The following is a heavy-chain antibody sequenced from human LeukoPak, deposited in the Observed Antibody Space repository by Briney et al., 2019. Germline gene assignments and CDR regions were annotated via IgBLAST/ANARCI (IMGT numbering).Heavy chain of an antibody. V-gene: IGHV3-64D*06. Sequence: GGSLRLSCSASGFTFSSYAMHWVRQAPGKGLEYVSAISSNGGSTYYADSVKGRFTNSRDNSKNTLYLQMSSLRAEDTAVYYCVKVGSGRPFDYWGQGTLVTVSS. CDR1: GFTFSSYA. CDR2: ISSNGGST. J-gene: IGHJ4*02. CDR3: VKVGSGRPFDY. D-gene: IGHD6-19*01.